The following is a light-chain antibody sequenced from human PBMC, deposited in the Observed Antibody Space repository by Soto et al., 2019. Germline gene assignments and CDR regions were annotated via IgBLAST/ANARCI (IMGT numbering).Light chain of an antibody. CDR1: QSVSSSY. CDR2: GAS. CDR3: HQYGSSPWT. V-gene: IGKV3-20*01. Sequence: ETVLTQSPGTLSLSPGERATLSCRASQSVSSSYLAWYQQKPGQAPRVLIYGASSRATGIPDRFSGSGSGTDFTLTISRLEPEDFAMYYCHQYGSSPWTVGQGTKVEIK. J-gene: IGKJ1*01.